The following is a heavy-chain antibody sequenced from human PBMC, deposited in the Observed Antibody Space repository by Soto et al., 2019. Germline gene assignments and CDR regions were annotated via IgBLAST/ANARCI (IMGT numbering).Heavy chain of an antibody. D-gene: IGHD2-21*02. J-gene: IGHJ5*02. CDR1: GYTFTGYY. Sequence: ASVKVSFKASGYTFTGYYMHWVRQAPGQGLEWMGWINPNSGGTNYAQKFQGWVTMTRDTSISTAYMELSRLRSDDTAVYYCARETYCGGDCYSEGFDPWGQGTLVTVSS. CDR3: ARETYCGGDCYSEGFDP. V-gene: IGHV1-2*04. CDR2: INPNSGGT.